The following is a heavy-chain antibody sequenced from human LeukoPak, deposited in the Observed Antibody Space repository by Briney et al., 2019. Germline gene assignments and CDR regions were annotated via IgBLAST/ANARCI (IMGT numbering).Heavy chain of an antibody. V-gene: IGHV4-4*02. J-gene: IGHJ5*02. Sequence: PSETLSLTCAVSGGSISSSNWWSWVRQPPGKGLEWIGEIYHSGSTNYNPSLKSRVTISVDKSKNQFSLKLSSVTAADTAVYYCARDNNYCSSTSCYGNWFDPWGQGTLVTVSS. CDR1: GGSISSSNW. D-gene: IGHD2-2*01. CDR3: ARDNNYCSSTSCYGNWFDP. CDR2: IYHSGST.